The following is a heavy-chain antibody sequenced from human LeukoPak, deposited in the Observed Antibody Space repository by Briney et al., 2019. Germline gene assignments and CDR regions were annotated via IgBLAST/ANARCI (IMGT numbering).Heavy chain of an antibody. Sequence: PGGSLILSCSASGFTFSSYAMHWVRQAPGEGLVGVAVRSYDGSNKDHEDSVKGRFTISRENSKNTLYLQMTSLRAEDTAVYYCESSSSWGHYFDYWGRGPLVTVPS. CDR3: ESSSSWGHYFDY. CDR1: GFTFSSYA. CDR2: RSYDGSNK. J-gene: IGHJ4*02. D-gene: IGHD6-13*01. V-gene: IGHV3-30*04.